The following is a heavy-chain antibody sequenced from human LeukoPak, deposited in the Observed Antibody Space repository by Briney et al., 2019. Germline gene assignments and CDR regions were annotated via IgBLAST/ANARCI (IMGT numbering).Heavy chain of an antibody. V-gene: IGHV4-4*07. D-gene: IGHD6-13*01. CDR3: ARDSIGISAVGTN. CDR1: GGSISNYY. J-gene: IGHJ4*02. Sequence: SETLSLTCTVSGGSISNYYWSWIRQPAGKGLEWIGRMYSSGSTNYNSYNPSLKSRATMSVDTSKNQVSLKLTSVTAADTAIYYCARDSIGISAVGTNWGQGTLVTVSS. CDR2: MYSSGST.